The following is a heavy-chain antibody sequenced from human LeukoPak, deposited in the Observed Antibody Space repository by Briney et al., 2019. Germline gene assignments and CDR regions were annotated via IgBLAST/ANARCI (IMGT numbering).Heavy chain of an antibody. Sequence: GRSLRLSCAASGFTFDDNAMHWVRQAPGKGLEWVSGISWNSHIIGYADSVKGRFTSSRDNAKNSLYLQMNSLRAEDTALYYCVRVRGYSFGYFDYWGQGTLVTVSS. D-gene: IGHD5-18*01. CDR2: ISWNSHII. J-gene: IGHJ4*02. CDR1: GFTFDDNA. V-gene: IGHV3-9*01. CDR3: VRVRGYSFGYFDY.